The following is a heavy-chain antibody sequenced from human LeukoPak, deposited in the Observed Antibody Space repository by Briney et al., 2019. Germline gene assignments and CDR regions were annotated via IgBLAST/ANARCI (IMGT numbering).Heavy chain of an antibody. CDR2: ISWNSGSI. CDR3: AKDLYGDYAGPLDY. V-gene: IGHV3-9*01. CDR1: GFTFSSYW. D-gene: IGHD4-17*01. Sequence: PGGSLRLSCAASGFTFSSYWMYWVRQAPGKGLEWVSGISWNSGSIGYADSVKGRFTISRDNAKNSLYLQMNSLRAEDTALYYCAKDLYGDYAGPLDYWGQGTLVTVSS. J-gene: IGHJ4*02.